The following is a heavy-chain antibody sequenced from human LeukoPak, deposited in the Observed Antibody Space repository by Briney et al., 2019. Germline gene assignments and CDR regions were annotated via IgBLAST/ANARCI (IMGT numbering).Heavy chain of an antibody. D-gene: IGHD5-12*01. CDR1: GGSISSYY. CDR2: IYYSGST. V-gene: IGHV4-59*01. J-gene: IGHJ4*02. Sequence: PSETLSLTRTVSGGSISSYYWSWIRQPPGKGLEWIGYIYYSGSTNYNPSLKSRVAISVDTSKNQFSLKLSSVTAADTAVYYCARAGYSGYDYDYWGQGTLVTVSS. CDR3: ARAGYSGYDYDY.